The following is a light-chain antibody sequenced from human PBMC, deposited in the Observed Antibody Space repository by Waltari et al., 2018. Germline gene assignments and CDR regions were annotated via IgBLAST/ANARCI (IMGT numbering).Light chain of an antibody. CDR1: QSISNNY. CDR2: GAS. J-gene: IGKJ3*01. V-gene: IGKV3-20*01. CDR3: QQYGSSPFT. Sequence: ELVLTQSPGTLSLSPGERATLPCRASQSISNNYLAWYQQKPGQAPKLLIYGASNRATGIPEAFGGSGSGTDFTLTISKLEPEDFAVYYCQQYGSSPFTFGPGTKVDFK.